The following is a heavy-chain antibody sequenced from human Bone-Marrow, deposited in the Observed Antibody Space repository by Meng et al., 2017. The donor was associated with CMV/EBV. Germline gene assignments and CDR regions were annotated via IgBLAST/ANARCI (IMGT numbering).Heavy chain of an antibody. CDR1: GYTLTELS. Sequence: ASVKVSCKVSGYTLTELSRHWVRQAPGKGLEWMGGFDPEDGETIYAQKFQGRVTMTEDTSTDTAYMELSSLRAEDTAVYYCARGRKRNWNSPFDYWGQGTLVTVSS. CDR2: FDPEDGET. J-gene: IGHJ4*02. CDR3: ARGRKRNWNSPFDY. D-gene: IGHD1-7*01. V-gene: IGHV1-24*01.